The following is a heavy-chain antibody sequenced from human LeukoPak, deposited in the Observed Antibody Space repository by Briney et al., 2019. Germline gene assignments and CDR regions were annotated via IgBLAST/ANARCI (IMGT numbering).Heavy chain of an antibody. CDR1: GFTFSSYG. J-gene: IGHJ4*02. Sequence: GGSLRLSCAASGFTFSSYGMNWVRQAPGKGLEWVSYISSSGSTIYYADSVKGRFTISRDNAKNSLYLQMNSLRAEDTAVYYCATDLLTYDNFDYWGQGTLVTVSS. D-gene: IGHD3-9*01. CDR3: ATDLLTYDNFDY. CDR2: ISSSGSTI. V-gene: IGHV3-48*03.